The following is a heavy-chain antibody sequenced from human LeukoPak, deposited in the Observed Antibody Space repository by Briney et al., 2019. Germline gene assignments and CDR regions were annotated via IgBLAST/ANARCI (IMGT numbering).Heavy chain of an antibody. D-gene: IGHD4-17*01. Sequence: PGGSLRLSCAVSGFTFSSYAMSWVRQAPGKGLEWVSTISGSGGSTFYADSVKGRFTISSDNSKNTLYLQMNSLRAEDTAVYYWAKARYLGRYGDNNDYWGQGTLVTVSS. V-gene: IGHV3-23*01. J-gene: IGHJ4*02. CDR1: GFTFSSYA. CDR2: ISGSGGST. CDR3: AKARYLGRYGDNNDY.